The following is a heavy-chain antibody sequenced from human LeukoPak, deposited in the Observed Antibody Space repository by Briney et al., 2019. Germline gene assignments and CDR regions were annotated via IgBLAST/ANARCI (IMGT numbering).Heavy chain of an antibody. CDR2: IYSDGNT. CDR3: AKTRPLDSSSWSHGDC. D-gene: IGHD6-13*01. Sequence: GGSLRLSCAASGFTVSNNRLSWVRQAPGMGLEWVSTIYSDGNTYYPDSVKGRFTISRDGSKSTLYLQLNSLRTEDTAIYYCAKTRPLDSSSWSHGDCWGQGTLVTVSS. J-gene: IGHJ4*02. V-gene: IGHV3-53*01. CDR1: GFTVSNNR.